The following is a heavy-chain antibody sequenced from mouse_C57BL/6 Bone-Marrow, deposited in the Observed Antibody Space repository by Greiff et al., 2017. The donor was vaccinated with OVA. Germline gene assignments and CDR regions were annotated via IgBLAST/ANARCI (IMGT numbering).Heavy chain of an antibody. J-gene: IGHJ3*01. CDR3: ARGGAYLYYDYDVWFAY. CDR2: ILPGRGST. V-gene: IGHV1-9*01. Sequence: QVQLQQSGAELMKPGASVKLSCKATGYTFTGYWIEWVKQRPGHGLEWIGEILPGRGSTNYNETFKGKATFTADTSSNTAYMHLSSLTTDDSAIYDCARGGAYLYYDYDVWFAYWGQGTLVTVSA. D-gene: IGHD2-4*01. CDR1: GYTFTGYW.